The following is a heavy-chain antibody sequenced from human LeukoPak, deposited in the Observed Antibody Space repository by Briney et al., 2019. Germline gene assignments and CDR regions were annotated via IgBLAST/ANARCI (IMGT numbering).Heavy chain of an antibody. V-gene: IGHV4-34*01. CDR1: GGSFSGYY. CDR2: INHSGST. D-gene: IGHD6-13*01. Sequence: NPSETLSLTCAVYGGSFSGYYWSWIRQPPGKGLDWIGEINHSGSTNYNPSLKSRVTISVDTSKNHFSLKLSSVTAADTAVHYCARPAYSSSWLYFDYWGQGTLVTVSS. J-gene: IGHJ4*02. CDR3: ARPAYSSSWLYFDY.